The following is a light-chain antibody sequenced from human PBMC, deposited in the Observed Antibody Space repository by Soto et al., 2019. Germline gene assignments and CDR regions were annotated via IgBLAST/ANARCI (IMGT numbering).Light chain of an antibody. Sequence: DIQMTQTPTSLSTSIGDRVTITCRASQRINIYLNWYRQKPGKAPELLVYSAANLQSGVPSRFSGSGSGTDFTLTISSLEPEDFAVYYWQQSGDWPPISFGQGTRLEIK. CDR1: QRINIY. J-gene: IGKJ5*01. CDR3: QQSGDWPPIS. CDR2: SAA. V-gene: IGKV1-39*01.